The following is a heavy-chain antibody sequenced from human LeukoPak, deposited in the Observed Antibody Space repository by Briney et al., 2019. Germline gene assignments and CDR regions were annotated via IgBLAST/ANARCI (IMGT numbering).Heavy chain of an antibody. CDR2: IYYSGST. D-gene: IGHD1-26*01. Sequence: SETLSLTCTVSGGSISSYYWSWIRQPPGKGLEWIGYIYYSGSTNYNPSLKSRVTISVDTSKNQFSLKLSSVTAADTAVYYCASLLRALVAFDIWGQGTLVTVPS. CDR1: GGSISSYY. CDR3: ASLLRALVAFDI. V-gene: IGHV4-59*01. J-gene: IGHJ3*02.